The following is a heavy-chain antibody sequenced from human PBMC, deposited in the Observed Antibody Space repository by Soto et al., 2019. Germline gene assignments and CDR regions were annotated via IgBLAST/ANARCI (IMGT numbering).Heavy chain of an antibody. V-gene: IGHV1-69*13. CDR2: IIPIFGTA. J-gene: IGHJ4*02. CDR1: GYTFTSYG. D-gene: IGHD3-22*01. Sequence: GASVKVSCKASGYTFTSYGISWVRQAPGQGLEWMGGIIPIFGTANYAQKFQGRVTITADESTSTAYMELSSLRSEDTAVYYCAIEKYYYDSSGYYPLGYFDYWGQGTLVTVSS. CDR3: AIEKYYYDSSGYYPLGYFDY.